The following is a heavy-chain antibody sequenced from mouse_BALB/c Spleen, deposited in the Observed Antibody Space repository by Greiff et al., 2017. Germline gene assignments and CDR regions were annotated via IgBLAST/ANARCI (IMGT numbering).Heavy chain of an antibody. V-gene: IGHV5-15*02. CDR2: ISNLAYSI. Sequence: EVKLVESGGGLVQPGGSRKLSCAASGFTFSDYGMAWVRQAPGKGPEWVAFISNLAYSIYYADTVTGRFTISRENAKNTLYLEMSSLRSEDTAMYYCARDLGGNFAYWGQGTLVTVSA. D-gene: IGHD2-1*01. CDR1: GFTFSDYG. J-gene: IGHJ3*01. CDR3: ARDLGGNFAY.